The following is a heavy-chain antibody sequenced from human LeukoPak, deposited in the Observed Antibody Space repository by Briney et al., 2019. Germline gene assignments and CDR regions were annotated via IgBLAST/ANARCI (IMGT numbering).Heavy chain of an antibody. CDR3: ARDGAIFGVVMALYCYYGMDV. CDR2: IWYDGSNK. D-gene: IGHD3-3*01. J-gene: IGHJ6*02. V-gene: IGHV3-33*01. Sequence: GGSLRLSCAASGFTFSSYGMHWVRQAPGKGLEWVAVIWYDGSNKYYADSVKGRFTISRDNSRNTLYLQMNSLRAEDTAVYYCARDGAIFGVVMALYCYYGMDVWGQGTTVTVSS. CDR1: GFTFSSYG.